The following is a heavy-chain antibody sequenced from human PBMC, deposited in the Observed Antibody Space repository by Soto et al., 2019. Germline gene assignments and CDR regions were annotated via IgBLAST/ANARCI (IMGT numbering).Heavy chain of an antibody. J-gene: IGHJ6*02. CDR2: IYHSGST. D-gene: IGHD3-10*01. CDR1: GYSISSGYY. Sequence: SETLSLTCAVSGYSISSGYYWGWIRQPPGKGLEWIGSIYHSGSTYYNPSLKSRVTISVDTSKNQFSLKLSSVTAADTAVYYCARVDYYGSGSLDYYYYGMDVWGQGTTVTVFS. CDR3: ARVDYYGSGSLDYYYYGMDV. V-gene: IGHV4-38-2*01.